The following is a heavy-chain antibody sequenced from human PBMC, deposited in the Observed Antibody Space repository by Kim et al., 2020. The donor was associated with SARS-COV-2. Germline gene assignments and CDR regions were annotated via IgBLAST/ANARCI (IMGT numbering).Heavy chain of an antibody. D-gene: IGHD4-17*01. V-gene: IGHV3-48*02. J-gene: IGHJ4*02. CDR1: GFTFSTYS. CDR3: ARGILRGVVVDSGIGY. CDR2: ISTGSTTI. Sequence: GGSLRLSCVASGFTFSTYSMSWVRQAPGKGLEWVSYISTGSTTINYADSVRGRFTISRDNAKNSLYLQMKSLRDEDTAVYYCARGILRGVVVDSGIGYWGAGTLVTVSS.